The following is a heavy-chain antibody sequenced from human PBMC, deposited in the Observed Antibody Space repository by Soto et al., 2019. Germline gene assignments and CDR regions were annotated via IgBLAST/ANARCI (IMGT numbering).Heavy chain of an antibody. CDR1: GFIFNNYA. CDR3: AKEWRTYWSGYFVYFDS. D-gene: IGHD3-3*01. Sequence: PGGSLRLSCVASGFIFNNYAMSWVRRAPGKGLEWVAAITGRGTSTYVSDSVKGRFAISRDNSKKTLFLELNNLRAEDTATYYCAKEWRTYWSGYFVYFDSWGQGTMVTVYS. CDR2: ITGRGTST. J-gene: IGHJ4*02. V-gene: IGHV3-23*01.